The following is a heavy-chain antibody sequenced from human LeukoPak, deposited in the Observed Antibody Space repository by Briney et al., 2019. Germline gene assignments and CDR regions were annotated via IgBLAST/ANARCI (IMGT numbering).Heavy chain of an antibody. CDR2: VSKDGNTK. D-gene: IGHD3-10*01. CDR1: GFTFSTYA. CDR3: ARGIQPPKYYGSGSDTFDI. Sequence: PGRSLRLSCVAPGFTFSTYAIHWVRQAPGKGLEWVAVVSKDGNTKYYADSVKGRFTISRDNSKNTVYLQMNSLRAEDASVYYCARGIQPPKYYGSGSDTFDIWGQGTMVTVSS. J-gene: IGHJ3*02. V-gene: IGHV3-30*04.